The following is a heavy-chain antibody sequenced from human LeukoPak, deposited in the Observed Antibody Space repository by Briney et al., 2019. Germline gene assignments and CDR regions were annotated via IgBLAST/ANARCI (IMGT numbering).Heavy chain of an antibody. V-gene: IGHV3-66*01. Sequence: GGSLRLSCAASGFTVSSNYMSWVRQAPGKGLEWVSVIYSGGSTYYADSVKGRFPISRDNSKNTLYLQMNSLRAEDTAVYYCARGGRANTISVWGQGTLVTVSS. CDR1: GFTVSSNY. CDR3: ARGGRANTISV. CDR2: IYSGGST. D-gene: IGHD4/OR15-4a*01. J-gene: IGHJ4*02.